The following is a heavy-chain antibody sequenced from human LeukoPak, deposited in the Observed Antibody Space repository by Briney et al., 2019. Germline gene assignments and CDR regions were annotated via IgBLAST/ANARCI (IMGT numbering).Heavy chain of an antibody. Sequence: GASVKVSCKASGYTFTSYDIHWVRQATGQGLEWMGRMNPNRGDTDYAQKFQGRVTMTRNTSISTAYMELSSLRSEDTAVYYCTRGGPVAGTHKYFQHWGQGTLVTVSS. J-gene: IGHJ1*01. D-gene: IGHD6-19*01. CDR2: MNPNRGDT. CDR1: GYTFTSYD. V-gene: IGHV1-8*01. CDR3: TRGGPVAGTHKYFQH.